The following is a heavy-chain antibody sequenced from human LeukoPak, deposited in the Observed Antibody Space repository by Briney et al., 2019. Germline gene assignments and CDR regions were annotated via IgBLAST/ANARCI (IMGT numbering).Heavy chain of an antibody. Sequence: ASVKVSCKASGYTFSSYAMNWVRQAPGQGLEWMGWINTKTGNPTYAQGFTGRFVFSLDTSVSTAYLQISSLKAEDTAVYYCARGYSYGPPSEPYYFDYGGQGPLVTVSP. D-gene: IGHD5-18*01. V-gene: IGHV7-4-1*02. J-gene: IGHJ4*02. CDR2: INTKTGNP. CDR1: GYTFSSYA. CDR3: ARGYSYGPPSEPYYFDY.